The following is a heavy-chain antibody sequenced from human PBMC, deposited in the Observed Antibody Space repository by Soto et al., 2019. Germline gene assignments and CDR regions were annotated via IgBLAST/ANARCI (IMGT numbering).Heavy chain of an antibody. Sequence: PSETLSLTCSVSGGSVSSGAFYWGWIRQSPGKGLECLGYIYSFGNTFYNPSLRSRVTISLDTSKNQFSLRLTSVTAADTAMYYWARQATTVTTFYFDSWGQGTLVTVSS. CDR3: ARQATTVTTFYFDS. CDR1: GGSVSSGAFY. D-gene: IGHD4-17*01. J-gene: IGHJ4*02. V-gene: IGHV4-61*08. CDR2: IYSFGNT.